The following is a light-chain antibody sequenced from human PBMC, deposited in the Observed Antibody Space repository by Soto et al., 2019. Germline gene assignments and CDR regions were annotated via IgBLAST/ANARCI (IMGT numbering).Light chain of an antibody. CDR3: QQFDSVPLT. Sequence: DVQMTQSPSSLSASVGDRVTITCQASHDIGTYLNWYQHKPGKAPKLLIFDTSHLATGVPARFSGSGSDTYFTFTITTLQADDFAAYYCQQFDSVPLTFGGGTDVEI. J-gene: IGKJ4*01. CDR1: HDIGTY. CDR2: DTS. V-gene: IGKV1-33*01.